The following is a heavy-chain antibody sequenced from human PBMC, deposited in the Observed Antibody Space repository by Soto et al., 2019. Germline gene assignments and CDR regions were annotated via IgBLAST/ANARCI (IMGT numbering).Heavy chain of an antibody. J-gene: IGHJ4*02. CDR3: TRLYHYDSRHPADY. D-gene: IGHD3-22*01. V-gene: IGHV3-7*05. CDR2: IKEDGSEK. Sequence: GSLRLSCAASGFTFSNYWMSWVRQAPGKGLEWVANIKEDGSEKYYVDSVKGRFTISRDNAKNSLDLQMNSLRAEDTAVYYCTRLYHYDSRHPADYWGQGA. CDR1: GFTFSNYW.